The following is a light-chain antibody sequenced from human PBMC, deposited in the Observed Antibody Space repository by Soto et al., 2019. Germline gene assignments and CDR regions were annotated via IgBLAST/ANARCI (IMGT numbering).Light chain of an antibody. V-gene: IGKV1-5*03. Sequence: DIQMTQSPSTLSASVGDRVAITCRASQSISIWLAWYQQKPGKAPKLLIYKASSLESGVPSRFSGSGSGTEVTLTISSLQPDDFATYYCQQYTNYSWTLGQGTKVEI. CDR1: QSISIW. CDR3: QQYTNYSWT. J-gene: IGKJ1*01. CDR2: KAS.